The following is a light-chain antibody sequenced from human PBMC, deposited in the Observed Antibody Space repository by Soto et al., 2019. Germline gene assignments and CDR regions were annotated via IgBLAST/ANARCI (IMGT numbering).Light chain of an antibody. Sequence: QSALTQPASVPGSPGQSITISCTGTSSDIGGYKYVSWYQQNPDKAPKLMIYDVSYRPSGVSDRFSGSKSGNTASLTISGLQAEDEADYYCSSYTSINTHVFGTGTKVTVL. V-gene: IGLV2-14*01. CDR3: SSYTSINTHV. CDR2: DVS. CDR1: SSDIGGYKY. J-gene: IGLJ1*01.